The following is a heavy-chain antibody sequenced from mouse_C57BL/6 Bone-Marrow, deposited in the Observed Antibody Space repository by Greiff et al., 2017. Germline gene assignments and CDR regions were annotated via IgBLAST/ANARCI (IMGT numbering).Heavy chain of an antibody. J-gene: IGHJ3*01. CDR1: GYTFTSYW. Sequence: QVHVKQPGAELVKPGASVKLSCKASGYTFTSYWMHWVKQRPGQGLEWIGMIHPNSGSTNYNEKFKSKATLTVDKSSSTAYMQLSSLTSEDSAVYYCARGGGDWVAYWGQGTLVTVSA. V-gene: IGHV1-64*01. CDR2: IHPNSGST. CDR3: ARGGGDWVAY.